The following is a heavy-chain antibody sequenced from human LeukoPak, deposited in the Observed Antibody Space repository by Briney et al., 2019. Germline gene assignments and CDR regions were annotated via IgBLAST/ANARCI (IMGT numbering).Heavy chain of an antibody. CDR3: ARNPCSGGSCYGMDV. D-gene: IGHD2-15*01. CDR2: IYPGDSDT. V-gene: IGHV5-51*01. J-gene: IGHJ6*02. CDR1: GYSFTSYW. Sequence: GESLKISCKGSGYSFTSYWIGWVRQMPGKGLEWMGIIYPGDSDTRYSPSFQGLVTISADRSISTAYLQWSSLKASDTAMYYCARNPCSGGSCYGMDVWGQGTTVTVSS.